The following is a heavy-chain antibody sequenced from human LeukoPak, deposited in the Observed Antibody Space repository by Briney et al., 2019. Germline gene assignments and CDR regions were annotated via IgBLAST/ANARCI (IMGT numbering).Heavy chain of an antibody. Sequence: GESLKISCTGFGYSFTTYWIGWVRQMPGKGLEWMGIIYPGDSDARYSPSLQGQVTISVDKSISTAYLQWSSLKASGTAMYYCARQGRTVVVTTTHDAFDIWGQGTMVTVSS. CDR3: ARQGRTVVVTTTHDAFDI. CDR2: IYPGDSDA. V-gene: IGHV5-51*01. CDR1: GYSFTTYW. J-gene: IGHJ3*02. D-gene: IGHD2-21*02.